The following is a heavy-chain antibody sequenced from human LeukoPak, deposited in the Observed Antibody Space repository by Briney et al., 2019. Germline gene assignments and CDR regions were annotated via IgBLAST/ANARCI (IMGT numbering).Heavy chain of an antibody. D-gene: IGHD1-1*01. V-gene: IGHV3-74*01. CDR2: INTEGSST. CDR3: ARAVRGTVQLGY. J-gene: IGHJ4*02. Sequence: GGSLRLSCAASGFTFSSYWMHGVRQAPGKGLVWVSRINTEGSSTSYADSVKGRFTISRDNAKNPLYLQMNSLRAEDTAVYYCARAVRGTVQLGYWGQGTLVTVSS. CDR1: GFTFSSYW.